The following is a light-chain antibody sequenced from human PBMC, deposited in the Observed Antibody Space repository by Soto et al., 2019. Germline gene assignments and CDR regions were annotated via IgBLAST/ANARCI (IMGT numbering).Light chain of an antibody. CDR1: QSVSSN. V-gene: IGKV3-15*01. Sequence: EIVMTQSPATLSVSPGESATLSCRASQSVSSNLAWYQQKPGQSPRLLIYGASTRATGIPARFSGSGSGTEFTPTISSLQSEDFAVYYCQQYNNWPPLTFGGGTKVDIK. CDR3: QQYNNWPPLT. J-gene: IGKJ4*01. CDR2: GAS.